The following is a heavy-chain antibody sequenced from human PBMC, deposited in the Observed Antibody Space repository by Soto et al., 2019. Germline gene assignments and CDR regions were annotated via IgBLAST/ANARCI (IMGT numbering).Heavy chain of an antibody. Sequence: EVQLVESGGGLVQPGGSLRLSCAASGFTFSSYSMNWVRQAPGKGLEWVSYISSSSSTIYYADSVKGRFTISRDNAKNSLYLQMNSLRDEDTAVYYCARERYSYYYYGMDVWGQGTTVTVSS. CDR3: ARERYSYYYYGMDV. CDR2: ISSSSSTI. V-gene: IGHV3-48*02. D-gene: IGHD5-18*01. CDR1: GFTFSSYS. J-gene: IGHJ6*02.